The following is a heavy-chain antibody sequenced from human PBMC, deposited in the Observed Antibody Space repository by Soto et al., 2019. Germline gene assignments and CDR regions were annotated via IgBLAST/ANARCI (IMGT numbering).Heavy chain of an antibody. J-gene: IGHJ3*01. D-gene: IGHD1-1*01. V-gene: IGHV3-48*03. CDR3: ALYQGGERGNFIFDF. CDR2: ISSSGSTI. Sequence: GSLRLSCAASGFTFSSYEMNWVRPAPGKGLEWVSYISSSGSTIYYADSVKGRFTISSDNAKNSLYLQMNSLRAEDTAVHYCALYQGGERGNFIFDFWG. CDR1: GFTFSSYE.